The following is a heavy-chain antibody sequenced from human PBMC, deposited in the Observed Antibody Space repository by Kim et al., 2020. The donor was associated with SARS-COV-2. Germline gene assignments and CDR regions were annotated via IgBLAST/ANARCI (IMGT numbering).Heavy chain of an antibody. CDR3: ASLITMVQGVPDY. J-gene: IGHJ4*02. Sequence: YGGPVKGPFPISRDNSKNTLYLQMNSLRAEDTAVYYCASLITMVQGVPDYWGQGTLVTVSS. V-gene: IGHV3-30*01. D-gene: IGHD3-10*01.